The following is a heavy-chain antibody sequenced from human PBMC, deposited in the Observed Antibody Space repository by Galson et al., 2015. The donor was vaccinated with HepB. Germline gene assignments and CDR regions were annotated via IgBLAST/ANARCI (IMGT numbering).Heavy chain of an antibody. CDR2: ISYDGGNK. Sequence: SLRLSCAASGFTFSSNAMHWVRQAPGKGLEWLAVISYDGGNKYYAESVQGRFTISRDNSKNTLYLQMNSLRTEDTAVYYCLILTGYIQLDYWGQGTLVTVSS. J-gene: IGHJ4*02. CDR1: GFTFSSNA. CDR3: LILTGYIQLDY. V-gene: IGHV3-30-3*01. D-gene: IGHD3-9*01.